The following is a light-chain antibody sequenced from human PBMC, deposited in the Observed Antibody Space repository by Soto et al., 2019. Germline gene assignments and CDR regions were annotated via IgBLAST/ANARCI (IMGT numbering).Light chain of an antibody. CDR1: QSLSGW. J-gene: IGKJ3*01. Sequence: DIQMTQSPSTLSASVGDRVTITCRASQSLSGWLAWYQQKPGKAPKLLIYKASSLDSGVPSRFSGSGAGTEFTLTIRSLQPDDFATYDCQHYYSQFTFGPGTKVDIK. V-gene: IGKV1-5*03. CDR2: KAS. CDR3: QHYYSQFT.